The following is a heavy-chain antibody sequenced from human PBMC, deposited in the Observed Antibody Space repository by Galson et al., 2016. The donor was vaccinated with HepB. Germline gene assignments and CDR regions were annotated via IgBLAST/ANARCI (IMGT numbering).Heavy chain of an antibody. V-gene: IGHV2-5*02. CDR1: GFSLSTGGVG. CDR3: AHGLYSYGRARSDY. CDR2: NYWDDDK. J-gene: IGHJ4*02. D-gene: IGHD5-18*01. Sequence: PALVKPTQTLTLTCSFSGFSLSTGGVGVGWIRQSPGKALEWLAVNYWDDDKRYNPSLKSRPTITKDTSKNRVVLRMTNMDPVDTATYYCAHGLYSYGRARSDYWGQGTLVTVSS.